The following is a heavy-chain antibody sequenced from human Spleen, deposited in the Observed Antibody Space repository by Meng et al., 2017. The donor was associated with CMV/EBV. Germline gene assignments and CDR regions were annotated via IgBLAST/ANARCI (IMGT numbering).Heavy chain of an antibody. CDR1: ISSGGYY. CDR2: IYYDGSA. CDR3: ARAVPRYCSRTSCFPSLDY. D-gene: IGHD2-2*01. J-gene: IGHJ4*02. V-gene: IGHV4-31*02. Sequence: ISSGGYYWSWIRQHPVKGLEWIGYIYYDGSASYNPSLKSRVTISVDTSKNHFSLKLSSVTAADTAVYYCARAVPRYCSRTSCFPSLDYWGQGTLVTVSS.